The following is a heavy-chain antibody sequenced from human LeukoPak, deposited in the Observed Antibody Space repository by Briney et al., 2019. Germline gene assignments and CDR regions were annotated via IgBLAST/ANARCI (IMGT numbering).Heavy chain of an antibody. J-gene: IGHJ4*02. Sequence: GGSLRLSCAASGFTLSDYYMSWIRRSRGKEVEGVADMNMSGVARSYADSVKGRFTVSRDYAKNSLFLQLNSLRAEDTAIYYCAKGVRGYSQGSRLDYWGQGTVVRVSS. CDR2: MNMSGVAR. CDR1: GFTLSDYY. D-gene: IGHD5-18*01. V-gene: IGHV3-11*04. CDR3: AKGVRGYSQGSRLDY.